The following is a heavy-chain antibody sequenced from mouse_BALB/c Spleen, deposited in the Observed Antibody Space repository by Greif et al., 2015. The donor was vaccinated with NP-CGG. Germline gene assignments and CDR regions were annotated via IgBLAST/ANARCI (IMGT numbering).Heavy chain of an antibody. CDR1: GFTFSDYY. J-gene: IGHJ4*01. V-gene: IGHV5-4*02. D-gene: IGHD3-1*01. Sequence: EVQLQQSGGGLVKPGGSLKLSCAASGFTFSDYYMYWVRQTPEKRLEWVATISDGGSYTYYPDSVKGRFTISRDNAKNNLYLQMSSLKSEDTAIYYCARAPLRGASMDYWGQGTSVTVSS. CDR2: ISDGGSYT. CDR3: ARAPLRGASMDY.